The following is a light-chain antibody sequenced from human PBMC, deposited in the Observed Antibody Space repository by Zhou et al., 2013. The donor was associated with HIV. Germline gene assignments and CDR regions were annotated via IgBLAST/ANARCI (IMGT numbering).Light chain of an antibody. CDR3: QQYNNWLSLT. CDR1: QSVSSN. J-gene: IGKJ4*01. CDR2: GAS. Sequence: EIVLTQSPATLSLFPGERATLSCRASQSVSSNLAWYQQKPGQAPRLLISGASTRATGFPARFSGSGSGTEFTLTISSMQSEDFAVYYCQQYNNWLSLTFGGGTKVEIK. V-gene: IGKV3-15*01.